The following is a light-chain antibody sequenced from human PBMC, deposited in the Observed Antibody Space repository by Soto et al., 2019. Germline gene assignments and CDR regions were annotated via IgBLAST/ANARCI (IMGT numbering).Light chain of an antibody. J-gene: IGLJ2*01. CDR2: YDK. CDR3: QLWDSSSGRYLV. Sequence: SYELSQPPSLSVAPRNTARITCGGNNIGSKTVHWYQQKPGQAPILVMYYDKDRPSGIPERFSGSNSGNTATLTISRVEAGDEDDYYCQLWDSSSGRYLVFGGGTKLTVL. V-gene: IGLV3-21*04. CDR1: NIGSKT.